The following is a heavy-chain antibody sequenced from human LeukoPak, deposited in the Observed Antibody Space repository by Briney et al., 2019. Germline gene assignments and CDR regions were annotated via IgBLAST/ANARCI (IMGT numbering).Heavy chain of an antibody. V-gene: IGHV4-59*08. CDR3: ARHTYFGFDI. Sequence: SETLSLTCTVSGGSISSYYWSWIRQPPGKGLEWIGYIYYSGSTNYNPSLKSRVTISVDTSKNQSSLKLSSVTAADTAVYYCARHTYFGFDIWGQGTMVTVSS. CDR1: GGSISSYY. D-gene: IGHD2/OR15-2a*01. J-gene: IGHJ3*02. CDR2: IYYSGST.